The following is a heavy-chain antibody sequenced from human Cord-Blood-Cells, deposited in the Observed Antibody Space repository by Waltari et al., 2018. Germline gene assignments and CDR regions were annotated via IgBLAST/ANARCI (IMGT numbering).Heavy chain of an antibody. J-gene: IGHJ4*02. CDR3: ARDIGAYFDY. Sequence: QVQLQESGPGLVKPSETLSLTCTVSGGSISSYYWSWIRQPPGKGLEWIGYIYYSGSTNYNPSLKSRVTISVDTSKNQFSLKLSSVTAADTAVYYCARDIGAYFDYWGQGTLVTVSS. V-gene: IGHV4-59*01. CDR2: IYYSGST. CDR1: GGSISSYY. D-gene: IGHD3-3*01.